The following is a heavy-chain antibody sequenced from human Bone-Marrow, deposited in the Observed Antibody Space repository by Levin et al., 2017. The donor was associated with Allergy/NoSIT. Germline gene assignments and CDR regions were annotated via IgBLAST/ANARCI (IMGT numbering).Heavy chain of an antibody. CDR1: GFTFSSYW. D-gene: IGHD1-26*01. V-gene: IGHV3-74*01. Sequence: PGGSLRLSCAASGFTFSSYWMHWVRQAPGKGLVWVSRINSDGSSTSYADSVKGRFTISRDNAKNTLYLQMNSLRAEDTAVYYCARAGASQLGAFDIWGQGTMVTVSS. CDR2: INSDGSST. CDR3: ARAGASQLGAFDI. J-gene: IGHJ3*02.